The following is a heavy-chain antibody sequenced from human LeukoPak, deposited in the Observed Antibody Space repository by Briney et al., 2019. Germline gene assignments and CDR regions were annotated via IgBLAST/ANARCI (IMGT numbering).Heavy chain of an antibody. Sequence: ASVKVSCRASGYTFNYYGISWVRQAPGQGLEWMGIINPSGGSTSYAQKFQGRVTMTRDMSTSTVYMELSSLRSEDTAVYYCARVSSSSGRGHHPPDDYWGQGTLVTVSS. CDR3: ARVSSSSGRGHHPPDDY. CDR2: INPSGGST. J-gene: IGHJ4*02. D-gene: IGHD6-6*01. V-gene: IGHV1-46*02. CDR1: GYTFNYYG.